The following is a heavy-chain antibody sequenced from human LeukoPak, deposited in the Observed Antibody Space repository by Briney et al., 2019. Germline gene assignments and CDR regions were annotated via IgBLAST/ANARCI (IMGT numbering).Heavy chain of an antibody. J-gene: IGHJ4*02. Sequence: SETLSLTCAVYGGSFSGYYWSWIRQPPGKGLEWIGEINHSGRTNYNPSLKSRVTISVDTSKNQFSLKLSSVTAADTAVYYCARGVDYFDYWGQGTLVTVSS. CDR3: ARGVDYFDY. CDR1: GGSFSGYY. CDR2: INHSGRT. V-gene: IGHV4-34*01. D-gene: IGHD2-15*01.